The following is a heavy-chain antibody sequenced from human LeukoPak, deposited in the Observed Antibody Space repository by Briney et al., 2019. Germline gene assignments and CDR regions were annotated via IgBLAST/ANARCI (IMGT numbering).Heavy chain of an antibody. CDR1: GDSVSSNSAA. J-gene: IGHJ6*02. CDR2: TYYRSKWYN. D-gene: IGHD2-2*01. Sequence: SQTPSLTCAISGDSVSSNSAAWNWIRQSPSRGLEWLGRTYYRSKWYNDYAVSVKSRITINPDTSKNQFSLQLNSVTPEDTAVYYCARVLGTSSTRYYYYGMDVWGQGTTVTVSS. CDR3: ARVLGTSSTRYYYYGMDV. V-gene: IGHV6-1*01.